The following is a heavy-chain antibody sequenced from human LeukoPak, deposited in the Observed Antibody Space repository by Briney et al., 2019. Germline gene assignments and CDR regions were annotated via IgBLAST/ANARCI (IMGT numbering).Heavy chain of an antibody. J-gene: IGHJ4*02. CDR2: IYYSGST. D-gene: IGHD2-21*02. CDR3: AREDPLTAHFDY. V-gene: IGHV4-59*01. CDR1: GGSIGSYY. Sequence: SETLSLTCTVSGGSIGSYYWSWIRQPPGKGLEWIGYIYYSGSTNYNPSLKSRVTISVDTSKNQFSLKLSSVTAADTAVYYCAREDPLTAHFDYWGQGTLVTVSS.